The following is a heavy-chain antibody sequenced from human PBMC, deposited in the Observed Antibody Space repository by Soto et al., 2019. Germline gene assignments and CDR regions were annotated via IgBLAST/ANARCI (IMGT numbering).Heavy chain of an antibody. CDR3: TRSPRSILMVYGLGRLDV. D-gene: IGHD2-8*01. CDR1: GLTVGSHA. CDR2: ISGSGGGT. V-gene: IGHV3-23*01. Sequence: GGSLRLACAASGLTVGSHAVSWVRQAPGQGVEWGASISGSGGGTYYGDYGKGRFTISRDSSSSTLYLQMDNLRGEDTAVYFCTRSPRSILMVYGLGRLDVWGQATTVTVSS. J-gene: IGHJ6*02.